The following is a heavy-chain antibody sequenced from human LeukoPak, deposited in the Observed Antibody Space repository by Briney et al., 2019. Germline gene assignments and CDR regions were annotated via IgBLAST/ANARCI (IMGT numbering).Heavy chain of an antibody. CDR2: VYTSGST. CDR1: GASISSGSYY. J-gene: IGHJ4*02. V-gene: IGHV4-61*02. CDR3: ARHRDQYSSGYNWVPVPRGIDCYFDY. D-gene: IGHD6-19*01. Sequence: PSQTLSLTCTVSGASISSGSYYWSWIRQPAGKGLEWIGRVYTSGSTNYNPSLKSRVTISVDTSKNQFSLKLSSVTAADTAVYYCARHRDQYSSGYNWVPVPRGIDCYFDYWGQGTLVTVSS.